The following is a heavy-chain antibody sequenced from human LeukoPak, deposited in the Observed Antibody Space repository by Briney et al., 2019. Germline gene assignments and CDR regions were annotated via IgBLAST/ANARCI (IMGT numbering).Heavy chain of an antibody. CDR3: GKGLQGYSSSWFDP. CDR1: GFTFSSYA. Sequence: GGSLRLSCAASGFTFSSYAMSWVRQAPGKGLEWVSGISGSGGSTYYADSVKGRFTISRDNSKNTLYLQMNSLRAEDTAVYYCGKGLQGYSSSWFDPWGQGTLVTVSS. J-gene: IGHJ5*02. D-gene: IGHD4-11*01. CDR2: ISGSGGST. V-gene: IGHV3-23*01.